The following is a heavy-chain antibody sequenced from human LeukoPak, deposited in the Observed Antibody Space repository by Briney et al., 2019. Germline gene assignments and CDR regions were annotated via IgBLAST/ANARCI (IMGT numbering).Heavy chain of an antibody. CDR1: GYTFTSYD. J-gene: IGHJ4*02. CDR2: ISPYSGNR. V-gene: IGHV1-18*01. Sequence: ASVKVSCKSSGYTFTSYDISWVRQAPGQGLEWMGWISPYSGNRNYAQKLQGRVTMTTDTSTSTAYMELRSLGSDDTAVYYCAVSPSGTFDYWGQGTLVTVSS. CDR3: AVSPSGTFDY. D-gene: IGHD1/OR15-1a*01.